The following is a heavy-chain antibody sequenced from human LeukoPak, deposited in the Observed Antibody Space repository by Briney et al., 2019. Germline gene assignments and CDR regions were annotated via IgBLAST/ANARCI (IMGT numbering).Heavy chain of an antibody. CDR1: GYTFTGYY. Sequence: GASVKVSCKASGYTFTGYYMHWVRQAPGQGLEWMGWINPNSGGTNYAQKFQGRVTMTRDTSISTAYMELSRLRSDDTAVYYCARGGGGLRYFDWLLEVGDYWGQGTLVTVSS. J-gene: IGHJ4*02. D-gene: IGHD3-9*01. CDR3: ARGGGGLRYFDWLLEVGDY. V-gene: IGHV1-2*02. CDR2: INPNSGGT.